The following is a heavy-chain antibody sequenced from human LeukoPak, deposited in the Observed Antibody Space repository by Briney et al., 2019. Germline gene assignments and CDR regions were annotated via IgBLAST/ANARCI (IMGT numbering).Heavy chain of an antibody. Sequence: KPSETLSLTCTVSGGSISSGDYYWSWIRQPPGKGLEWIGYIYYSGSTYYNPSLKSRVTISVDTSKNQFSLKLSSVTAADTAVYYCAREEMATMNWFDPWGQGTLVTVSS. CDR1: GGSISSGDYY. V-gene: IGHV4-30-4*08. J-gene: IGHJ5*02. D-gene: IGHD5-24*01. CDR2: IYYSGST. CDR3: AREEMATMNWFDP.